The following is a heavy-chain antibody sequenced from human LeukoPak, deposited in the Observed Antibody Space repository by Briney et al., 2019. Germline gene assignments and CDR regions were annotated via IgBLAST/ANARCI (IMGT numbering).Heavy chain of an antibody. V-gene: IGHV3-53*01. Sequence: GGSLRLSGAASGFTVSSNYMSWVRQAPGKGLEWVSVIYTGGSTYYADSVKGRFTISRDNAKNTLYLQMNSLRAEDMAIYYCARNLRLRDDYWGQGTLVTVSS. J-gene: IGHJ4*02. CDR2: IYTGGST. CDR3: ARNLRLRDDY. D-gene: IGHD4-17*01. CDR1: GFTVSSNY.